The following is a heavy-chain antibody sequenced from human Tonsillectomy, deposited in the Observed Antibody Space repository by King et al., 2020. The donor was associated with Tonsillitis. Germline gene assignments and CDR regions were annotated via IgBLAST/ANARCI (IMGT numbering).Heavy chain of an antibody. D-gene: IGHD6-19*01. V-gene: IGHV3-9*01. CDR3: AKDIGPDGGWYGAFDI. CDR2: ISWNSGHI. Sequence: EVQLVESGGGLVQPGRSLRLSCAASGFNFDDCAMHWVRQAPGKGLEWVSGISWNSGHIGYADSVKGRFNISRDNAKNSLYLQMNSLRAEDTALYYCAKDIGPDGGWYGAFDIWGQGTMVTVSS. J-gene: IGHJ3*02. CDR1: GFNFDDCA.